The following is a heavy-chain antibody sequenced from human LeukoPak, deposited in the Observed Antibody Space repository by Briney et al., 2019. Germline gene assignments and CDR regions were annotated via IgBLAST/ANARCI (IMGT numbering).Heavy chain of an antibody. J-gene: IGHJ4*02. CDR3: AKDLRGEDHSSWFSD. CDR2: ISGSGRST. CDR1: GSTFSGYA. D-gene: IGHD6-13*01. V-gene: IGHV3-23*01. Sequence: GGSLRLSCAASGSTFSGYAMSWVRQAPGKGLEWVSGISGSGRSTYYADSVKGRFIISRDNSKNTVYLQMNSLRADDTAVYYCAKDLRGEDHSSWFSDWGQGTLVTVSS.